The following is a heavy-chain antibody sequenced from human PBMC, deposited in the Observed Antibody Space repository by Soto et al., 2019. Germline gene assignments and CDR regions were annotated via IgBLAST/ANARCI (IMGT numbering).Heavy chain of an antibody. Sequence: ASVKVSCKASGYTFTYYHVHWVRQAPGQGLEWMGIINPNGGDTTYAQKFQGRVTITADESTSTAYMELSSLRSEDTAVYYCARAEYSSSPSGYYYGMDVWGQGTTVTVSS. CDR1: GYTFTYYH. J-gene: IGHJ6*02. CDR3: ARAEYSSSPSGYYYGMDV. CDR2: INPNGGDT. D-gene: IGHD6-6*01. V-gene: IGHV1-46*01.